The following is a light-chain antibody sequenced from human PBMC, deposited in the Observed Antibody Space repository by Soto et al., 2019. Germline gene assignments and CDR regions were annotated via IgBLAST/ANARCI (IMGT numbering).Light chain of an antibody. CDR2: DAS. Sequence: EIVLTQSPATLSLSPGERTTLSCRASQSVSSFLAWYQQKPGQAPRLLIHDASNRATGIPTRFSGSGSGTDLTLTISSLEPEDFAVYYCQQRINWPLTFGGGTKVEIK. J-gene: IGKJ4*01. V-gene: IGKV3-11*01. CDR3: QQRINWPLT. CDR1: QSVSSF.